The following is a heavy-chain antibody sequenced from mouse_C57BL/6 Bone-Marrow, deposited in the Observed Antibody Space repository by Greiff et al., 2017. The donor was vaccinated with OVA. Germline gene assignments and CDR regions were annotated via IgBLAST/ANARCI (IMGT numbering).Heavy chain of an antibody. CDR3: ARWSTTVVH. CDR1: GYTFTNYW. CDR2: IYPGGGYT. J-gene: IGHJ3*01. V-gene: IGHV1-63*01. Sequence: QVHVKQSGAELVRPGTSVKMSCKASGYTFTNYWIGWAKQRPGHGLEWIGDIYPGGGYTNYNEKFKGKATLTADKSSSTAYMQFSSLTSEDSAIYYCARWSTTVVHWGQGTLVTVSA. D-gene: IGHD1-1*01.